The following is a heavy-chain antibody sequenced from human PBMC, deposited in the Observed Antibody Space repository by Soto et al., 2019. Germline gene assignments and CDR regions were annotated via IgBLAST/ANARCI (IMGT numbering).Heavy chain of an antibody. D-gene: IGHD6-13*01. J-gene: IGHJ4*02. V-gene: IGHV4-30-4*01. CDR2: IYYSGST. CDR3: ARVGGHSSSWYDSPLGY. Sequence: PSETLSLTCTVSGGSISSGDYYWSWIRQPPGKGLEWIGYIYYSGSTYYNPSLKSRVTISVDKSKNQFSLKLSSVTAADTAVYYCARVGGHSSSWYDSPLGYWGQGTLVTVSS. CDR1: GGSISSGDYY.